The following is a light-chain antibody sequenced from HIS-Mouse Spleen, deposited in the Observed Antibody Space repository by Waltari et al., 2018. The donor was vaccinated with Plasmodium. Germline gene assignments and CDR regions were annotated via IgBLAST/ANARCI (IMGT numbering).Light chain of an antibody. V-gene: IGLV2-23*01. CDR2: EGS. J-gene: IGLJ2*01. CDR3: CSYAGSRMV. Sequence: QSALTQPASVSGSPGQSITISCTGTSSDVGSYNLVSWYQQHPGKAPKLMIYEGSKRPSGVSNRFAGSKSGNTASLTISGLQAEDEAEYYCCSYAGSRMVFGGGTKLTVL. CDR1: SSDVGSYNL.